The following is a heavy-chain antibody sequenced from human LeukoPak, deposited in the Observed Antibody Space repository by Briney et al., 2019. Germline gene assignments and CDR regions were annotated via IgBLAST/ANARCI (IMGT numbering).Heavy chain of an antibody. J-gene: IGHJ4*02. V-gene: IGHV4-59*01. Sequence: SETLSLTCTVSGGSITNYYWTWIRQPPGKELEWIGFIYYSGSTNYSPSLKSRVTISVDTSKNQFSLKLSSVTAADTAVYYCVRGHGGYWGQGTLVTVSS. CDR3: VRGHGGY. CDR1: GGSITNYY. CDR2: IYYSGST.